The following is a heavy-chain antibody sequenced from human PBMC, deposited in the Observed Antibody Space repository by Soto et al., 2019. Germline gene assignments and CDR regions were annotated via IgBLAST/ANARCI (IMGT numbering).Heavy chain of an antibody. CDR3: ARHRAVAATPYFDY. Sequence: SETQSLTCTVSGGSISSYYWSWIRQPPGKGLEWIGSIYYSGSTYYNPSLKSRVTISVDTSKNQFSLKLSSVTAADTAVYYCARHRAVAATPYFDYWGQGTLVTVSS. D-gene: IGHD2-15*01. CDR1: GGSISSYY. CDR2: IYYSGST. J-gene: IGHJ4*01. V-gene: IGHV4-39*01.